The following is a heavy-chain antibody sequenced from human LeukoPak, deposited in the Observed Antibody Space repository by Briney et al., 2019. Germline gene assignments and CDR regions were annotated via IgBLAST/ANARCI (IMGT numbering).Heavy chain of an antibody. D-gene: IGHD1-14*01. J-gene: IGHJ4*02. CDR3: ARDPEASITGSSFDY. V-gene: IGHV3-21*01. CDR2: ISSSSSYI. Sequence: PGGSLRLSCAASGFTFSSYSMNWVRQAPGKGLEWVSSISSSSSYIYYADSVKGRFTISRDNAKNSLYLQMNSLRAEDTAVYYYARDPEASITGSSFDYWGQGTLVTVSS. CDR1: GFTFSSYS.